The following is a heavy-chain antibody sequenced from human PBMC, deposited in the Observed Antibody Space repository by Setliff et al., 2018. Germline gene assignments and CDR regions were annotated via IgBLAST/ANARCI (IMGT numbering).Heavy chain of an antibody. CDR2: IRYDGSNK. D-gene: IGHD3-16*01. J-gene: IGHJ3*02. V-gene: IGHV3-30*02. Sequence: RLSCAASGFTFSSYGMHWVRQAPGKGLEWVAFIRYDGSNKYYADSVRGRFTISRDNSKNTLYLQMNSLRAEDTAVYYCAKDRLGELYAFDIWGQGTMVTVSS. CDR3: AKDRLGELYAFDI. CDR1: GFTFSSYG.